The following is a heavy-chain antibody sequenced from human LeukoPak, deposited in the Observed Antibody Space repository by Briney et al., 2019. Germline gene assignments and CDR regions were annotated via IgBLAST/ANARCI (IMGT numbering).Heavy chain of an antibody. J-gene: IGHJ4*02. Sequence: GASVKVSCKASGYTFTGYYMHWVRQAPGQGLEWMGWINPNSGGTNYAQKFQGRVTMTRDTSISTAYMELSRLRSDDTAVYYCARDRAYDSSCYYRDYSGQGTLVTVSS. V-gene: IGHV1-2*02. CDR2: INPNSGGT. CDR1: GYTFTGYY. CDR3: ARDRAYDSSCYYRDY. D-gene: IGHD3-22*01.